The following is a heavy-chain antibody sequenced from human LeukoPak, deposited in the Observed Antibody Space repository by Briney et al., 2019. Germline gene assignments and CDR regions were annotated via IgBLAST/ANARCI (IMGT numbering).Heavy chain of an antibody. CDR2: ISWNSGSI. D-gene: IGHD3-9*01. CDR1: GFTFDDYG. V-gene: IGHV3-9*01. J-gene: IGHJ3*02. Sequence: GGSLRLSCAASGFTFDDYGMSWVRQAPGKGLEWVSGISWNSGSIGYADSVKGRFTISRDNAKNSLYLQMNSLRAEDTALYYCAKDLGPLRYFDWFGAFDIWGQGTMVTVSS. CDR3: AKDLGPLRYFDWFGAFDI.